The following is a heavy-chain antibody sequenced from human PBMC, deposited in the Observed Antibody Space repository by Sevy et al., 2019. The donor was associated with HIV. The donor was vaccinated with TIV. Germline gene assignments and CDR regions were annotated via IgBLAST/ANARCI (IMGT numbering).Heavy chain of an antibody. J-gene: IGHJ4*02. Sequence: GGSLRLSCSASGFTFSSYALLWVRQVPGKGLEWVSLISYDGRNKYYSDSVKGRFAISRDESKTTLFLQMESLRTEDTAIYYCARVGVSYCTDDCYHRFDYWGRGTLVTVSS. CDR1: GFTFSSYA. CDR3: ARVGVSYCTDDCYHRFDY. D-gene: IGHD2-21*02. V-gene: IGHV3-30*09. CDR2: ISYDGRNK.